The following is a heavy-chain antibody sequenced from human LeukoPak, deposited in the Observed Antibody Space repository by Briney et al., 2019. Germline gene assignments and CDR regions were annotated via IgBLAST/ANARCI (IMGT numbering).Heavy chain of an antibody. CDR1: GFTFGDYA. CDR3: TRVLDIVVVPAAYLNWFDP. J-gene: IGHJ5*02. V-gene: IGHV3-49*03. D-gene: IGHD2-2*03. CDR2: IRCKADGGTT. Sequence: GGSLRLSCTASGFTFGDYAMSWFRQAPGKGREWVGFIRCKADGGTTECAASVKGRFTISRDDSKSIAYLQMNSLKTEDTAVYYCTRVLDIVVVPAAYLNWFDPWGQGTLVTVSS.